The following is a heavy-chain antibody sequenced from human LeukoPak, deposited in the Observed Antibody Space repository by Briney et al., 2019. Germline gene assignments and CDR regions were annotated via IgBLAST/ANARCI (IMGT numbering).Heavy chain of an antibody. V-gene: IGHV5-51*01. CDR2: IYPGDSGT. Sequence: GESLKISCKGSGYSFTSYWIGWVRQMPGKGLEWMGIIYPGDSGTRYSPSFQGQVTISADKSISTAYLQWSSLKASDTAMYYCARQGACSSTSCYLDFDYWGQGTLVTVSS. J-gene: IGHJ4*02. D-gene: IGHD2-2*01. CDR1: GYSFTSYW. CDR3: ARQGACSSTSCYLDFDY.